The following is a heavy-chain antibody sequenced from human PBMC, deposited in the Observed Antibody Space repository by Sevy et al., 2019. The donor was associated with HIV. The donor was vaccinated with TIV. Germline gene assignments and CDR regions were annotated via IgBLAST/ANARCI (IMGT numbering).Heavy chain of an antibody. V-gene: IGHV3-7*01. CDR1: GFTFSSYW. CDR2: IKQDGSEK. Sequence: GGSLRLSCAASGFTFSSYWMSWVRQAPGKGLEWVANIKQDGSEKYYVDSVKGRFTLSRDKAKNSLYLQMNSLRAEDTAVYYCARDGPQMDAFDIWGQGTMVTVSS. CDR3: ARDGPQMDAFDI. J-gene: IGHJ3*02.